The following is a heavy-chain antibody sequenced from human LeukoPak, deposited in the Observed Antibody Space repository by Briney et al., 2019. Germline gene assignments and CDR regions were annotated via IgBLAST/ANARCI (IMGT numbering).Heavy chain of an antibody. Sequence: PSETLSLTCTVSGGSISSGDYYWSWIRQPPGKGLEWIGYIYYSGSTYYNPSLKSRVTISVDTSKNQFSLKLSSVTAADTAVYYCARGRYSYGYDFDYWGQGTLVTVSS. D-gene: IGHD5-18*01. V-gene: IGHV4-30-4*01. CDR1: GGSISSGDYY. J-gene: IGHJ4*02. CDR3: ARGRYSYGYDFDY. CDR2: IYYSGST.